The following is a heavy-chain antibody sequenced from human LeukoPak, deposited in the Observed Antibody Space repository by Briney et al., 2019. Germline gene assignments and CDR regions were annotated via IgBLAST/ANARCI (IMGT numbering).Heavy chain of an antibody. V-gene: IGHV3-9*03. CDR3: AKSITIFGVVVDAFDI. CDR1: GFTFDDYA. J-gene: IGHJ3*02. D-gene: IGHD3-3*01. CDR2: ISWNSGSI. Sequence: GGSLRLSCAASGFTFDDYAMHWVRQAPGKGLEWVSGISWNSGSIGYAGSVKGRFTISRDNAKNSLYLQMNSLRAEDMALYYCAKSITIFGVVVDAFDIWGQGTMVTASS.